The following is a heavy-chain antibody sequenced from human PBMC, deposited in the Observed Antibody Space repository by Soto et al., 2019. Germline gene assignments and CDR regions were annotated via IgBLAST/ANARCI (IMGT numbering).Heavy chain of an antibody. CDR1: GFTFSTYG. V-gene: IGHV3-21*01. CDR2: ISSSSSYI. Sequence: GGSLRLSCAASGFTFSTYGMSWVRQAPGKGLDWVSSISSSSSYIYYADSVKGRFTISRDNAKNSLYLQMNSLRAEDTAVYYCARGTGTWIRYWGRGTLVTVSS. D-gene: IGHD1-1*01. CDR3: ARGTGTWIRY. J-gene: IGHJ4*02.